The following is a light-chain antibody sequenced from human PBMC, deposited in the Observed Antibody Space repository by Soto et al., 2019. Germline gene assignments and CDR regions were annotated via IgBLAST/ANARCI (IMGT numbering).Light chain of an antibody. Sequence: DIQMTQSPSSLSASVGDRVTISCRASQCISNYVAWYQQKPGKVPTLLIYAASTLRSGGPSRFSGSGSGTAFTLTISSLQPDDVVTYYWQTDNSAPRTFGPGPKVDIK. CDR1: QCISNY. CDR2: AAS. V-gene: IGKV1-27*01. J-gene: IGKJ3*01. CDR3: QTDNSAPRT.